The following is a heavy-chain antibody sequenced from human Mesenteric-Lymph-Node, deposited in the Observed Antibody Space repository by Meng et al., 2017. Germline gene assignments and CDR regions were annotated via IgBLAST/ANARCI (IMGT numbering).Heavy chain of an antibody. J-gene: IGHJ4*02. Sequence: GESLKISCAASGFTFSSYAMHWVRQTPGKGLEWVSDISGSSGSTNYADSVKGRFTISRDNAKNSLYLQMNSLRAEDTAVYYCARDSPAAGGDDYWGQGTLVTVSS. V-gene: IGHV3-48*04. CDR2: ISGSSGST. CDR3: ARDSPAAGGDDY. CDR1: GFTFSSYA. D-gene: IGHD6-13*01.